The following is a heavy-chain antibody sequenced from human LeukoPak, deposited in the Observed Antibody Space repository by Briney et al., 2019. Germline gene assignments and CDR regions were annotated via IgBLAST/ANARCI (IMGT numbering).Heavy chain of an antibody. D-gene: IGHD2-15*01. Sequence: SVKVSCKASGGTFSNYAISWVRQAPGQGLEWMGGILPIFGTTNYAQKFQGRVTITADESTSTAYMELSSLRSEDTAVYYCARVSCGGNCYSLIGAFDIWGQGTMVTVSS. V-gene: IGHV1-69*13. CDR3: ARVSCGGNCYSLIGAFDI. CDR2: ILPIFGTT. CDR1: GGTFSNYA. J-gene: IGHJ3*02.